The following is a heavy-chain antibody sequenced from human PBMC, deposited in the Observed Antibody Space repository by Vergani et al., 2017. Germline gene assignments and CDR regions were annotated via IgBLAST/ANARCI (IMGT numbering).Heavy chain of an antibody. Sequence: QVQLVESGGGVVQPGGSLRLSCAASGFTFSSYGMHWVRQAPGKGLEWVAYIQYDGTNKYYADSVKGRFPISRDNSKDTLYLQMNNLRAEDTALYYCAKDVGLARGYCRTTSCYGDYYYYGMDVWGQGTTVTVSS. CDR2: IQYDGTNK. D-gene: IGHD2-2*01. J-gene: IGHJ6*02. CDR3: AKDVGLARGYCRTTSCYGDYYYYGMDV. V-gene: IGHV3-30*02. CDR1: GFTFSSYG.